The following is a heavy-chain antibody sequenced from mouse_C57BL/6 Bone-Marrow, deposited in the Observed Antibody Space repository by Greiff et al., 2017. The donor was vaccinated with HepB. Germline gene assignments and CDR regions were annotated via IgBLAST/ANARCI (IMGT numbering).Heavy chain of an antibody. CDR2: ISNGGGST. D-gene: IGHD2-2*01. J-gene: IGHJ4*01. V-gene: IGHV5-12*01. Sequence: EVKLEESGGGLVQPGGSLKLSCAASGFTFSDYYMYWVRQTPEKRLEWVAYISNGGGSTYYPDTVKGRFTISRDNAKNTLYLQMSRLKSEDTAMYYCARRSIYYGYDVDYAMDYWGQGTSVTVSS. CDR1: GFTFSDYY. CDR3: ARRSIYYGYDVDYAMDY.